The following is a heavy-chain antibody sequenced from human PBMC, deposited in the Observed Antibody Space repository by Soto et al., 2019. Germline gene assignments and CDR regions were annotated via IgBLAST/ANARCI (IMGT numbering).Heavy chain of an antibody. V-gene: IGHV3-30-3*02. D-gene: IGHD5-18*01. J-gene: IGHJ4*02. CDR3: AKGSDTAMVDLDY. Sequence: PGKGLEWVAVISYDGSNKYYADSVKGRFTISRDNSKNSLYLQMNSLRAEDTALYYCAKGSDTAMVDLDYWGQGTLVTVSS. CDR2: ISYDGSNK.